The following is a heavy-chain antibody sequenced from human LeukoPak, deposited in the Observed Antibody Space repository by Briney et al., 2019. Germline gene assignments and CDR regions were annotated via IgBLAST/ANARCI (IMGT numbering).Heavy chain of an antibody. J-gene: IGHJ5*02. CDR3: ARVNYGSGSQRAGWFDP. Sequence: SETLSLTCTVSGGSISSSSYSWGWIRQPPGKGLEWIGSIYYSGRTYYNPSLKSRVTKSVDTSKNQFSLKLSSVTAADTAVYYCARVNYGSGSQRAGWFDPWGQGTLVTVSS. CDR1: GGSISSSSYS. CDR2: IYYSGRT. V-gene: IGHV4-39*01. D-gene: IGHD3-10*01.